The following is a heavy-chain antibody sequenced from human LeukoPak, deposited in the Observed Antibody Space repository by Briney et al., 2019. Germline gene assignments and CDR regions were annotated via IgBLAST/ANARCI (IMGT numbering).Heavy chain of an antibody. D-gene: IGHD1-26*01. CDR1: GFTFSNFW. CDR3: AKAPREIVGATGISDY. CDR2: IKQDETEK. Sequence: GGSLRFSCTASGFTFSNFWMGWVRQAPGKGLEWVANIKQDETEKFYLGSVKGRFTISRDNSKNTLYLQMNSLRAEDTAVYYCAKAPREIVGATGISDYWGQGALVTVSS. J-gene: IGHJ4*02. V-gene: IGHV3-7*01.